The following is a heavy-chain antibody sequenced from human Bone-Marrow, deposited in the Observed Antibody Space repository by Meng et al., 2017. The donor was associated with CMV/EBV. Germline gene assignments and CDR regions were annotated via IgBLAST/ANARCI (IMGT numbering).Heavy chain of an antibody. CDR3: TTPPAYCSSTSCSGGYFDY. D-gene: IGHD2-2*01. Sequence: GGPLRLSCAASGFTFSNAWMSWVRQAPGKGLEWVGRIKSKTDGGTTDYAAPVKGRFTISRDDSKNTLYLQMNSLKTEDTAVYYCTTPPAYCSSTSCSGGYFDYWGQGTLVTVSS. J-gene: IGHJ4*02. CDR1: GFTFSNAW. V-gene: IGHV3-15*01. CDR2: IKSKTDGGTT.